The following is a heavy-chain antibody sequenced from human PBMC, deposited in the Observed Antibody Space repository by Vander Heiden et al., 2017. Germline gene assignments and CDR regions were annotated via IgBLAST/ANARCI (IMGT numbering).Heavy chain of an antibody. J-gene: IGHJ3*01. D-gene: IGHD3-3*01. Sequence: QVQLQQWGAGLLKPSETLSLKCAAHVGSFNDYSWNWIRQSPGKGLEWIGRIAHSGSSSYNPALKSRATISGDMSKNQFSLRLSSVTAADTAVYYCARGDSQKKNDAFDLWGQGTMVTVSS. CDR2: IAHSGSS. V-gene: IGHV4-34*01. CDR1: VGSFNDYS. CDR3: ARGDSQKKNDAFDL.